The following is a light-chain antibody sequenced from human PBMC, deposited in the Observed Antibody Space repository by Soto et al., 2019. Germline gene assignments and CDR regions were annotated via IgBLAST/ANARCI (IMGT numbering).Light chain of an antibody. CDR1: QSINSKS. V-gene: IGKV3-20*01. CDR3: QHYGGSFI. Sequence: EIVLTQSPGTLSLSPGEGATVSCRVSQSINSKSLVWYQRKFGQAPRLLIYNTSSRATGIPDRFSGSGSGTDFTLRISRLEPKYFTVYYCQHYGGSFIFGPGTKVDFK. CDR2: NTS. J-gene: IGKJ3*01.